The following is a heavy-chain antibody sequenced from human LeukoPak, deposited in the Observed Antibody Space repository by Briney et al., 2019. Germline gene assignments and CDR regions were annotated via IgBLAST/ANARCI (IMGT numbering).Heavy chain of an antibody. D-gene: IGHD4-23*01. J-gene: IGHJ4*02. V-gene: IGHV1-69*05. Sequence: SVKVSCKASGGTFSSYAISWVRQAPGQGLEWMGGIIPIFGTANYAQKFQGRVTITTDESTSTAYMELSSLRSEDTAVYYCAAQASDYGGTVWFDYWGQGTLVTVSS. CDR3: AAQASDYGGTVWFDY. CDR1: GGTFSSYA. CDR2: IIPIFGTA.